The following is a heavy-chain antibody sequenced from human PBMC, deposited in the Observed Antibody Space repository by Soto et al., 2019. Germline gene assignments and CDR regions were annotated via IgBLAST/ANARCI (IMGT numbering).Heavy chain of an antibody. V-gene: IGHV3-30*03. CDR1: GFTFSSYG. CDR3: VSDRGYGHASVPYT. CDR2: ISYDGGLQ. Sequence: QAQLVESGGGVVQPGRSLRLSCAASGFTFSSYGMHWVRQAPGTGLGWVAVISYDGGLQHYADSVTGRFTISRDNSKNMVLLQMNSLRAEDTAVYYCVSDRGYGHASVPYTWGQGTLVSVSS. D-gene: IGHD5-18*01. J-gene: IGHJ5*02.